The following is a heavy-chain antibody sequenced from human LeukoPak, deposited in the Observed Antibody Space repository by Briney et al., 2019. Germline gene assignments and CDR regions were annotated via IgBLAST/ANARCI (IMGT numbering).Heavy chain of an antibody. V-gene: IGHV3-23*01. CDR2: ISGSGGST. D-gene: IGHD2-15*01. CDR1: GFTFSSYA. J-gene: IGHJ4*02. Sequence: PGGSLRLSCAASGFTFSSYAMSWVRQAPGKWLEWVSAISGSGGSTYYADSVKGRFTISRDNSKNTLYLQMNSLRAEDTAVYYCAKAVLPGWSKGIDYWGQGTLVTVSS. CDR3: AKAVLPGWSKGIDY.